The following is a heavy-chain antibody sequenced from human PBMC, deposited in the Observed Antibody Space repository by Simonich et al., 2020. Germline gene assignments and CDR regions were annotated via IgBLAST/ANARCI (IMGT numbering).Heavy chain of an antibody. J-gene: IGHJ4*02. Sequence: EVQLVESGGGLVQPGGSLRLSCAASGFTFSSYWMHWVRQAPGKGVVWVSRINSDGSSTSYADSVKGRFTSSRDNAKNTLYLQMNSRRAEDTAVYYCARDSSGWFDYWGQGTLVTVSS. CDR3: ARDSSGWFDY. CDR1: GFTFSSYW. D-gene: IGHD6-19*01. V-gene: IGHV3-74*01. CDR2: INSDGSST.